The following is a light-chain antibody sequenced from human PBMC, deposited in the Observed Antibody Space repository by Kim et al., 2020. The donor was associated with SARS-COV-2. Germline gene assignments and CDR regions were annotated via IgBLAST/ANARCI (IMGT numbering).Light chain of an antibody. CDR2: DVS. Sequence: GQAITISCTGTSSSVGGYNEFSWYQQHPGKAPKLMIDDVSNRPSGVSNRFSGSKSGNTASLTISGLQAEDEADYYCSSYTSSSTRVFGGGTQLTVL. V-gene: IGLV2-14*03. CDR3: SSYTSSSTRV. CDR1: SSSVGGYNE. J-gene: IGLJ3*02.